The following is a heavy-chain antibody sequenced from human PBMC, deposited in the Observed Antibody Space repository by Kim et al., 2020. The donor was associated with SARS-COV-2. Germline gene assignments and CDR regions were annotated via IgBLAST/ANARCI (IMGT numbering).Heavy chain of an antibody. CDR3: ARASESMGVYYYGSGGF. Sequence: SETLSLTCTVSGYSISSGYYWGWIRQPPGKGLEWIGSIYHSGSTYYNPSLKSRVTISVDTSKNQFSLKLSSVTAADTAVYYCARASESMGVYYYGSGGF. D-gene: IGHD3-10*01. V-gene: IGHV4-38-2*02. J-gene: IGHJ5*01. CDR1: GYSISSGYY. CDR2: IYHSGST.